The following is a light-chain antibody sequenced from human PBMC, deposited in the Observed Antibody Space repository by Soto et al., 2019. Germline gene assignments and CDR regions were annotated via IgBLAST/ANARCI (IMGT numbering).Light chain of an antibody. J-gene: IGKJ1*01. Sequence: EIVVTQSPATLSLSPGERVTLSCRASESVSPYVAWYQQRPGQTPRLLIYGASNRATGIPARFSGSGSGTDFTLTITSLQSEDFAIYYCQQRWTWPRTFGQGTRVEI. CDR3: QQRWTWPRT. CDR1: ESVSPY. V-gene: IGKV3-11*01. CDR2: GAS.